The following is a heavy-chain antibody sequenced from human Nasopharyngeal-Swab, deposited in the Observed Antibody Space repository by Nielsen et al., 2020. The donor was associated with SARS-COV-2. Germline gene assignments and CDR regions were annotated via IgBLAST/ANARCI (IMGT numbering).Heavy chain of an antibody. CDR1: GFSLSTSGVG. D-gene: IGHD6-13*01. V-gene: IGHV2-5*02. CDR3: AHMRASSWWGDWFDP. Sequence: SGPTLVKPTQTITLTCTFSGFSLSTSGVGVGWIRQPPGKALEWLALIYWDDDKRYSPSLKSRLTTTNDTSKNQVVLTMTNMDPVDTATYYCAHMRASSWWGDWFDPWGQGTLVTVSS. CDR2: IYWDDDK. J-gene: IGHJ5*02.